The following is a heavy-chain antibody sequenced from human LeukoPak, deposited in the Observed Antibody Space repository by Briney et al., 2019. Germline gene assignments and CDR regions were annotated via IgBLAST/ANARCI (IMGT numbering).Heavy chain of an antibody. CDR3: VVTPSV. D-gene: IGHD4-23*01. CDR2: IYYNGRT. J-gene: IGHJ4*02. V-gene: IGHV4-39*01. CDR1: GDSISSSSYY. Sequence: SETLSLTCTVSGDSISSSSYYWAWIRQPPGKGLEWIGVIYYNGRTFYNPSLESRVTISVDTSKNQFSLKLSSVTAADTAVYYCVVTPSVWGQGTLVTVSS.